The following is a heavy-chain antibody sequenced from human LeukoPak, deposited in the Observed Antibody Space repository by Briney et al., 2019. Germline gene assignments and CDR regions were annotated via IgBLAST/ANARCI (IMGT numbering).Heavy chain of an antibody. Sequence: PSETLSLTCTVSGGSISSYYWSWIRQPAGKGLEWIGRIYTSGSTNYNPSLKSRVTMSVDTSKNQFSLKLSSVTAADTAVYYCARDSESWTETGPRFDYWGQGTLVTVSS. D-gene: IGHD3-9*01. CDR3: ARDSESWTETGPRFDY. J-gene: IGHJ4*02. CDR2: IYTSGST. CDR1: GGSISSYY. V-gene: IGHV4-4*07.